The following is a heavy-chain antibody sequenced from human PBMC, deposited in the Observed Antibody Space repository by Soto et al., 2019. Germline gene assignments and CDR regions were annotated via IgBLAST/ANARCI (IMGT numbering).Heavy chain of an antibody. J-gene: IGHJ5*02. CDR2: ILPIFGTT. CDR3: ARGACGNYELA. V-gene: IGHV1-69*13. Sequence: QDHLVQSGAEVRKPGSSVKVACKSYGGTFGSYVISWERQAHGRGLEWMGEILPIFGTTDYAHKLKDRVTITADETTSTAVLQLSSLRLEDTGVYYCARGACGNYELAWGQGTLVTFPS. D-gene: IGHD2-21*01. CDR1: GGTFGSYV.